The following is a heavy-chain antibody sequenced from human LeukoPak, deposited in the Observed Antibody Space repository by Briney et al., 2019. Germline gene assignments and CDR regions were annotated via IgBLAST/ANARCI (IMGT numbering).Heavy chain of an antibody. J-gene: IGHJ5*02. CDR1: GGSFSGYY. CDR3: ARRPLITMVRGALPLGVNWFDP. CDR2: INQSGRT. V-gene: IGHV4-34*01. Sequence: PSETLSLTCAVYGGSFSGYYWSWIRQPPGKGLEWIGEINQSGRTNYNPALKSRVTISVDTSKNQFSLKLSSVTAAETAVYYCARRPLITMVRGALPLGVNWFDPWGQGTLVTVSS. D-gene: IGHD3-10*01.